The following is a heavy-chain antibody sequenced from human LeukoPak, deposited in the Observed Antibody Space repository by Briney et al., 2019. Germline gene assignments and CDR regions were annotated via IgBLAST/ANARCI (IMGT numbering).Heavy chain of an antibody. CDR2: IWYDGSNK. CDR3: ARDSESIYGDYGWGPGY. V-gene: IGHV3-33*08. Sequence: GGSLRLSCAASGFTFSSYSMNWVRQAPGKGLEWVAVIWYDGSNKYYADSVKGRFTISRDNSKNTLYLQMNSLRAEDTAVYYCARDSESIYGDYGWGPGYWGQGTLVTVSS. CDR1: GFTFSSYS. D-gene: IGHD4-17*01. J-gene: IGHJ4*02.